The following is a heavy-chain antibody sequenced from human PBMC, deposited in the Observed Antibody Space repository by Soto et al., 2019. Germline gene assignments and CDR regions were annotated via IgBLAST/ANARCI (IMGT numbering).Heavy chain of an antibody. J-gene: IGHJ6*02. CDR3: AKEFGSGELFNSYYYYYGMDV. CDR1: GFTFSSYG. CDR2: ISYDGSNK. Sequence: GGSVRLSCAASGFTFSSYGMHWVRQAPGKGLEWVAVISYDGSNKYYADSVKGRFTISRDNSKNTLYLQMNSLRAEDTAVYYCAKEFGSGELFNSYYYYYGMDVWGQGTTVTVSS. D-gene: IGHD3-16*01. V-gene: IGHV3-30*18.